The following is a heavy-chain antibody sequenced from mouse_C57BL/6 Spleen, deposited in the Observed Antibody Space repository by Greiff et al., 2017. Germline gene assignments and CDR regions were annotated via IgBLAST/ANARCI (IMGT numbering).Heavy chain of an antibody. CDR2: IWSGGST. J-gene: IGHJ4*01. V-gene: IGHV2-4*01. D-gene: IGHD2-3*01. CDR3: AKGWLLGAMDY. Sequence: QVQLKQSGPGLVQPSQSLSITCTVSGFSLTSYGVHWVRQPPGKGLEWLGVIWSGGSTDYNAAFISRLSISKDNSKSQVFFIMNSLQADDTAIYYCAKGWLLGAMDYWGHGTSVTVSS. CDR1: GFSLTSYG.